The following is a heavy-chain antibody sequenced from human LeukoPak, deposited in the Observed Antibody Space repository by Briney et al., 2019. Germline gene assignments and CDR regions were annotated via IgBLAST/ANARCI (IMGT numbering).Heavy chain of an antibody. CDR1: GGTFSSYT. CDR2: IIPVLGIA. V-gene: IGHV1-69*02. Sequence: SVKVSCKASGGTFSSYTISWVRQAPGQGRDWMGRIIPVLGIANYAQKFQGRLTITAVKSTSTAYMELSSLRSEDTALYYCARVIYGDYIDYWGQGTLVTVSS. CDR3: ARVIYGDYIDY. D-gene: IGHD4-17*01. J-gene: IGHJ4*02.